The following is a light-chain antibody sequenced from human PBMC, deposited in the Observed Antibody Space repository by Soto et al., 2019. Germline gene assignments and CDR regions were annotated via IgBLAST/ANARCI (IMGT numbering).Light chain of an antibody. J-gene: IGLJ2*01. Sequence: QSVLTQPPSASGTPGQRVTISCSGSNSNIGSDYVYWFQQIPGTAPKLLIYGNSNRPSGVPDRFSGSKSGTSASLAITGLQAEDEADYYCQSYDSSLSAHVVFGGGTKLTVL. CDR1: NSNIGSDY. V-gene: IGLV1-40*01. CDR3: QSYDSSLSAHVV. CDR2: GNS.